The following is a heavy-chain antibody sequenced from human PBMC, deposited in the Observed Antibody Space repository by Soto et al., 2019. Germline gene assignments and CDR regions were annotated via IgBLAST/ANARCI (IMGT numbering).Heavy chain of an antibody. Sequence: SVKVSCSASGYIFTNYGFTWVRQAPGQGLEWMGWITYNGNTNYAESLQGRVTMTTDTSTSTAYMELRSLRSDDTAVYYCARVEDYFDSSGYNYWGQGTLVTVSS. CDR2: ITYNGNT. J-gene: IGHJ4*01. CDR1: GYIFTNYG. CDR3: ARVEDYFDSSGYNY. D-gene: IGHD3-22*01. V-gene: IGHV1-18*01.